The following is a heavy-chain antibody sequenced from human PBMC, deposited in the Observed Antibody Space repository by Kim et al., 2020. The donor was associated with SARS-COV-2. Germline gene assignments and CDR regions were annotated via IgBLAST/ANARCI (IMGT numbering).Heavy chain of an antibody. V-gene: IGHV3-66*04. CDR1: GFTVSDNY. J-gene: IGHJ5*02. D-gene: IGHD1-26*01. CDR2: IYTSDNT. CDR3: ARLRIVGAFSNWFDP. Sequence: GGSLRLSCAASGFTVSDNYMSWVRQAPGKGLEWVSVIYTSDNTYYGDSVEGRFTISRDNYKNTVYLQMNSLRAEDTAVYYCARLRIVGAFSNWFDPWGQG.